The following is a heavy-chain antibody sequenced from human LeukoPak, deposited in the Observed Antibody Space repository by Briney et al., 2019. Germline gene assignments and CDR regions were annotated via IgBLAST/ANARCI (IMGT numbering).Heavy chain of an antibody. CDR3: QSRFLEWLLDY. Sequence: SETLSLTCTVSGGSINSNNYFWGWIRQPPGKGLEWIGSIYYSGSTYYNPSLKSRVTISVGTSKNQFSLRLSSVTAADTAMYYCQSRFLEWLLDYWGQGTLVSVSS. CDR2: IYYSGST. V-gene: IGHV4-39*01. J-gene: IGHJ4*02. D-gene: IGHD3-3*01. CDR1: GGSINSNNYF.